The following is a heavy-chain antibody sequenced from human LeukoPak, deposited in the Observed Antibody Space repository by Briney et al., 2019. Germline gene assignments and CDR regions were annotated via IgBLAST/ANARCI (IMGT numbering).Heavy chain of an antibody. CDR1: GFTFSSYA. CDR3: ASDGYKSLDC. J-gene: IGHJ4*02. Sequence: PGRSLTLSCAASGFTFSSYAIHWVRQAPRRGVEWVAGISYDGSIIYYADSVKGRFTISRDNSMNTLYLQMNSLRAEDTALYYCASDGYKSLDCWGQRTPVTVAS. CDR2: ISYDGSII. D-gene: IGHD5-24*01. V-gene: IGHV3-30-3*01.